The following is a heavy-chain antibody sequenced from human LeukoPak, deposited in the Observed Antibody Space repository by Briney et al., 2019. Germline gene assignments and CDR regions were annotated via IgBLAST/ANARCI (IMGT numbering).Heavy chain of an antibody. CDR3: ARQYCSATSCYFDY. J-gene: IGHJ4*02. CDR1: GESFSGYH. V-gene: IGHV4-34*01. D-gene: IGHD2-2*01. Sequence: PSETLSLTCAVYGESFSGYHWSWIRQPPGKGLEWIGEINHSGSTNHNPSLKSRVTISVHTYKNQFSLKVNSVTAADTAVYYCARQYCSATSCYFDYWGQGTLVTVSS. CDR2: INHSGST.